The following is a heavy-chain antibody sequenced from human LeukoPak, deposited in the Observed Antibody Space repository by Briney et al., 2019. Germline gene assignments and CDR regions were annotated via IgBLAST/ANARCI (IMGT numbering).Heavy chain of an antibody. V-gene: IGHV3-13*01. J-gene: IGHJ3*02. CDR2: IGATGDT. CDR1: GLTFSSYD. Sequence: GGSLRLSCVASGLTFSSYDMHRIRQPPGKGLEWVSSIGATGDTYYAGSVKGRFTISRENDKKSVYLQMSSLSAGDTAVYFCVLGAYWNDDKNAFHIWGPGTMVTVSS. CDR3: VLGAYWNDDKNAFHI. D-gene: IGHD1-1*01.